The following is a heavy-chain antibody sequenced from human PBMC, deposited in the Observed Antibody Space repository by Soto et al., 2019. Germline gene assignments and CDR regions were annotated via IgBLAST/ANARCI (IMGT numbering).Heavy chain of an antibody. CDR3: TSSSVSDIVVVAAASELDY. CDR1: GFTFKSNA. D-gene: IGHD2-15*01. CDR2: ISYDGSNK. V-gene: IGHV3-30*04. Sequence: QVQLVESGGGVVQPGRSLRLSCAASGFTFKSNAMHWVRQAPGKGLEWVAVISYDGSNKHYTDSVKGRFTISRDNSKNTLHLQMNGLRPEDTAVYYCTSSSVSDIVVVAAASELDYWGQGTLVTVSS. J-gene: IGHJ4*02.